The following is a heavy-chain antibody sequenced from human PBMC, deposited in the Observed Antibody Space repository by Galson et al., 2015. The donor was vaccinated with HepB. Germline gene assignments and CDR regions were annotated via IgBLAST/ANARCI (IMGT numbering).Heavy chain of an antibody. D-gene: IGHD3-10*01. CDR3: VRHIGKVLTSMVRWFDP. CDR2: IYPGDSDT. Sequence: QSGAEVKKPGESLKISCKGSGYSFDNYWIGWVRQMPGKGLEWMGIIYPGDSDTRYSPSFQGQVTIPVDKSITTAYLQWSSLKASDTAIYYCVRHIGKVLTSMVRWFDPWGQGTRVTVSS. V-gene: IGHV5-51*01. CDR1: GYSFDNYW. J-gene: IGHJ5*02.